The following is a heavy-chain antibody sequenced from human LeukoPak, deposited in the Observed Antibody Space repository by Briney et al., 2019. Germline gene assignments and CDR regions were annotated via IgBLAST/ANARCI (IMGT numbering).Heavy chain of an antibody. Sequence: ASVKVSCKASGYTFTSYDINWVRQATGQGLEWMGWMNPNSGNTGYAQKFQGRVTMTRNTSISTAYMELSSLRSEDTAVYYCARGRGALRRRGRQGEFDPWGQGTLDTVSS. D-gene: IGHD3-10*01. CDR1: GYTFTSYD. CDR2: MNPNSGNT. V-gene: IGHV1-8*01. J-gene: IGHJ5*02. CDR3: ARGRGALRRRGRQGEFDP.